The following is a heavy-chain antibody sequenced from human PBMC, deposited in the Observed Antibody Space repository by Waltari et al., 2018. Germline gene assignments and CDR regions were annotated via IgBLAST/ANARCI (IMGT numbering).Heavy chain of an antibody. D-gene: IGHD4-17*01. CDR1: GFTFSSHG. J-gene: IGHJ4*02. CDR3: ASFRDYCGNPVGEY. Sequence: QVQLVESGGGVVPPGRSLRLSCAASGFTFSSHGMHWVRQAPGQGLEWVAVIWYDGSNKYYADSVKGRFTISRDNSKNTLYLQMNSLRAEDTAVYYCASFRDYCGNPVGEYWGQGTLVTVSS. CDR2: IWYDGSNK. V-gene: IGHV3-33*01.